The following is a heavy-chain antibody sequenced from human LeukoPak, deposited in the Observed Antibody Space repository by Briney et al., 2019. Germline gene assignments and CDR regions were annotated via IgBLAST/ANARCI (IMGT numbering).Heavy chain of an antibody. D-gene: IGHD3/OR15-3a*01. CDR1: GFTFSNAW. V-gene: IGHV3-15*01. Sequence: TGGSLRLSCAASGFTFSNAWMSWVRQAPGKGLEWVGRIKRKGDDGTIDYAAPVKGRLTISRDDSKNTLYLQMNSLKSEDTAVYYCTAGTGRSDFDYWGQGTLVAVSS. CDR2: IKRKGDDGTI. J-gene: IGHJ4*02. CDR3: TAGTGRSDFDY.